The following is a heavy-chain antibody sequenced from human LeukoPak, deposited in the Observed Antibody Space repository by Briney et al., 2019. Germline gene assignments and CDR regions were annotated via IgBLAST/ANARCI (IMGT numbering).Heavy chain of an antibody. Sequence: GGSLRLSCAASGFTFSSYSMNWVRQAPGKGLEWVSSISSSSSSYIYYADSVKGRFTISRDNAKNSPYLQMNSLRAEDTAVYYCARTQSYCGGDCYSFAFDIWGQGTMVTVSS. J-gene: IGHJ3*02. CDR3: ARTQSYCGGDCYSFAFDI. V-gene: IGHV3-21*01. CDR2: ISSSSSSYI. D-gene: IGHD2-21*02. CDR1: GFTFSSYS.